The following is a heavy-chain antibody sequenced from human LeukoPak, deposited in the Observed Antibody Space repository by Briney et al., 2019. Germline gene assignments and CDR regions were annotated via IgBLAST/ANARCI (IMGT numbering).Heavy chain of an antibody. D-gene: IGHD3-3*01. V-gene: IGHV3-73*01. CDR1: GFTFSGPA. Sequence: GGSLRLSCAASGFTFSGPAMHWVRQASGKGLEWVGRIRSKANSYATAYAASVKGRFTISRDDSKNTAYLQTNSLKTEDTAVYYCTRHADYDLGLTPLDYWGQGTLVTVSS. J-gene: IGHJ4*02. CDR3: TRHADYDLGLTPLDY. CDR2: IRSKANSYAT.